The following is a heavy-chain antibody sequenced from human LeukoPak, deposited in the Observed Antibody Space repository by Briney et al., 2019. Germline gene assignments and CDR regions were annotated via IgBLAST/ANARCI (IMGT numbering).Heavy chain of an antibody. V-gene: IGHV1-46*01. D-gene: IGHD4/OR15-4a*01. CDR3: ASPGGDYGVPKTPEYIQH. Sequence: ASVKVSCKASGYTFTNYYMHWVRQAPGQGLEWMGIINPSGSSTSYAQKFQGRVTMTRDMSTSTVYMGLSSLRYEDTAVYYCASPGGDYGVPKTPEYIQHWGQGTLVIVSS. CDR1: GYTFTNYY. CDR2: INPSGSST. J-gene: IGHJ1*01.